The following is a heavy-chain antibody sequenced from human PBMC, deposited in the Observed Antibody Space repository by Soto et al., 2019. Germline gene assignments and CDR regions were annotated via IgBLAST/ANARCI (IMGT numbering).Heavy chain of an antibody. J-gene: IGHJ5*02. CDR3: ASGRAWFGP. CDR1: GGSISSGGSC. V-gene: IGHV4-30-2*06. Sequence: QLQLQESGSGLVEPSQTLALTCAVSGGSISSGGSCWTWIRQSPGRGLEWIGYIYHSGFTSYNPSLRSRVTISLDRSKNHFSLKLSSVTAADTAVYYCASGRAWFGPWGQGTLVSVSS. CDR2: IYHSGFT.